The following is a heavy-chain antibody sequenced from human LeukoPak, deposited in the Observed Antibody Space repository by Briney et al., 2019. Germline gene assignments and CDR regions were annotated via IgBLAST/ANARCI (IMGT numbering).Heavy chain of an antibody. CDR1: RGSVSSGSYY. D-gene: IGHD6-19*01. Sequence: PSETLSLTCTVSRGSVSSGSYYWSWIRQPAGTGLEWIGRIYSSGSTNYNPSLKSRVTISLDTSKNQFSLKLSSVTAADTAVYYCASSVISAGRYFDYWGQGTLVTVS. V-gene: IGHV4-61*02. CDR3: ASSVISAGRYFDY. J-gene: IGHJ4*02. CDR2: IYSSGST.